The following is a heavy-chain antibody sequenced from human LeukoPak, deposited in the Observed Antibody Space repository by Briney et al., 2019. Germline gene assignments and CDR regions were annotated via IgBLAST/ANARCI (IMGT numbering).Heavy chain of an antibody. CDR2: INHSGST. CDR1: GGSFSGYY. V-gene: IGHV4-34*01. J-gene: IGHJ5*02. D-gene: IGHD4-17*01. Sequence: SETLSLTCAVYGGSFSGYYWSWIRQPLGKGLEWIGEINHSGSTNYNPSLKSRVTISVDTSKNQFSLKLSSVTAADTAVYYCARGLGYGDYDNWFDPWGQGTLVTVSS. CDR3: ARGLGYGDYDNWFDP.